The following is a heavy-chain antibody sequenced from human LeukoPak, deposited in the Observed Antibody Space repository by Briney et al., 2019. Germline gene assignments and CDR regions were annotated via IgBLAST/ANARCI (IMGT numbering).Heavy chain of an antibody. Sequence: GGSLRLSCAASGFTFSSYAMSWVRQAPGKGLEWVSPFSSSSSYIYYADSVKGRFTISRDNAKNSLYLQMNSLRAEDTAVYYWARDVYDSSGYYPFDYFDYWGQGTLVTVSS. D-gene: IGHD3-22*01. CDR1: GFTFSSYA. J-gene: IGHJ4*02. V-gene: IGHV3-21*01. CDR2: FSSSSSYI. CDR3: ARDVYDSSGYYPFDYFDY.